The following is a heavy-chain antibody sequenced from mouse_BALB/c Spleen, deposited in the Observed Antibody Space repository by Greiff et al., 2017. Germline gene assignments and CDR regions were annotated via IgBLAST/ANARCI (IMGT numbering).Heavy chain of an antibody. V-gene: IGHV5-4*02. Sequence: EVKLMESGGGLVKPGGSLKLSCAASGFTFSDYYMYWVRQTPEKRLEWVATISDGGSYTYYPDSVKGRFTISRDNAKNNLYLQMSSLKSEDTAMYYCARGSEVRWYFDVWGAGTTVTVSS. CDR2: ISDGGSYT. CDR3: ARGSEVRWYFDV. CDR1: GFTFSDYY. J-gene: IGHJ1*01. D-gene: IGHD2-14*01.